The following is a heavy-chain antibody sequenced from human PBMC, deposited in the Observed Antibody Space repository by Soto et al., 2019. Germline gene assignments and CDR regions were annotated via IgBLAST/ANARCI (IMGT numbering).Heavy chain of an antibody. CDR2: INAGEGNT. J-gene: IGHJ4*02. D-gene: IGHD3-9*01. CDR1: GYTFTSYA. V-gene: IGHV1-3*01. Sequence: GASVKVSCKASGYTFTSYAIHWVRQAPGQGLEWMGWINAGEGNTQYSPKFRGRVILTRDTSASTVYMELSSLKSEDTAVYYCARDPYYDTSVYFDYWGQGTLVTVSS. CDR3: ARDPYYDTSVYFDY.